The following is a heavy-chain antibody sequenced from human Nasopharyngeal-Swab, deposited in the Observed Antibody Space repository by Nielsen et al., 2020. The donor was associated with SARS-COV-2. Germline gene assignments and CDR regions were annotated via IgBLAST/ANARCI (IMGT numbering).Heavy chain of an antibody. Sequence: GESLKISCAASGFTVSSNYMSWVRQAPGKGLEWVSVIYSGGSTYYADSVKGRFTISRDNSKNTLYLQMNSLRAEDTAVYYCARPSIAARQNYYYGMDVWGQGTTVTVSS. CDR2: IYSGGST. CDR1: GFTVSSNY. V-gene: IGHV3-66*04. D-gene: IGHD6-6*01. CDR3: ARPSIAARQNYYYGMDV. J-gene: IGHJ6*02.